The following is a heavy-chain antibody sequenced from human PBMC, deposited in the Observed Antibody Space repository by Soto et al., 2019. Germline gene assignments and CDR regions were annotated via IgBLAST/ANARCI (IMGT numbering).Heavy chain of an antibody. CDR3: ARAPSYDSSGGFDY. V-gene: IGHV1-69*13. Sequence: SVKVSCKASGGTFSSYAISWVRQAPGQGLEWMGEIIPIFGTANYAQKFQGRVTITADESTSTAYMELSSLRSEDTAVYYCARAPSYDSSGGFDYWGQGTLVTVSS. D-gene: IGHD3-22*01. CDR1: GGTFSSYA. J-gene: IGHJ4*02. CDR2: IIPIFGTA.